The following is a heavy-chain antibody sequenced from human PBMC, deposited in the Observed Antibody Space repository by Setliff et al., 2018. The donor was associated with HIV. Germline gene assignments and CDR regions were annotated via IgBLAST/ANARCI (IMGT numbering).Heavy chain of an antibody. Sequence: SETLSLTCTVSGGSISSRSNYWGWIRQPPGKGLEWIGNIYHSGSTYYNPSLKSRVTISVDTSKNQFSLKLSSVTAADTAVYYCARGRHDILTGSTGWYFDLWGRGTLVTVSS. CDR2: IYHSGST. D-gene: IGHD3-9*01. CDR1: GGSISSRSNY. J-gene: IGHJ2*01. V-gene: IGHV4-39*07. CDR3: ARGRHDILTGSTGWYFDL.